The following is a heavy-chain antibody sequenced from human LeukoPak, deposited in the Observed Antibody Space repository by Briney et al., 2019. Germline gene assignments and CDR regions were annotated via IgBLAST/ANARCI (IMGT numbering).Heavy chain of an antibody. Sequence: SETLSLTCAVYGGSFSGYYWSWIRQPPGKGLEWIGEINHSGSTNYNPSPKSRVTISVDTSKNQFSLKLSSVTAADTAVYYCARGSKGSSARGYYYYMDVWGKGTTVTVSS. D-gene: IGHD6-6*01. CDR1: GGSFSGYY. V-gene: IGHV4-34*01. CDR3: ARGSKGSSARGYYYYMDV. J-gene: IGHJ6*03. CDR2: INHSGST.